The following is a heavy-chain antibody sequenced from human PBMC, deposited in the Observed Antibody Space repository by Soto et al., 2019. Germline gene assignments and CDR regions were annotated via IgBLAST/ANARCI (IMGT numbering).Heavy chain of an antibody. D-gene: IGHD1-26*01. CDR1: GFTFSSYA. CDR2: ISGSGGST. J-gene: IGHJ3*02. V-gene: IGHV3-23*01. CDR3: AIPWAEVGATPHAFDI. Sequence: EVQLLESGGGLVQPGGSLRLSCAASGFTFSSYAMSWVRQAPGKGLEWVSAISGSGGSTYYADSVKGRFTISRDNSKNTLYLQMNSLRAEDTAVYYCAIPWAEVGATPHAFDIWGQGTMVTVSS.